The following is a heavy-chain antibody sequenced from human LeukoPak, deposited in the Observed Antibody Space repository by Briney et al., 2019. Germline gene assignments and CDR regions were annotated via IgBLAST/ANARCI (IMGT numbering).Heavy chain of an antibody. CDR2: IIPILGIA. CDR1: GGTFSSYG. V-gene: IGHV1-69*04. D-gene: IGHD3-9*01. CDR3: AAQRGYYDILTGYYSDY. J-gene: IGHJ4*02. Sequence: GASVKVSCKASGGTFSSYGISWVRQAPGQGLEWMGRIIPILGIANYAQKFQGRVTITADKSTSTAYMELSSLRSEDTAVYYCAAQRGYYDILTGYYSDYWGQGTLVTVSS.